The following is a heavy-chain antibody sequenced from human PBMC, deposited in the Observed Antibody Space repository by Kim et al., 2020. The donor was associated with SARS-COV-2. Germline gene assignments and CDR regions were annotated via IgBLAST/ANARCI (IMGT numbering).Heavy chain of an antibody. Sequence: GGSLRLSCAASGFTFSNYAMNWVRQAPGKGLEWVSAISVGTGSTYYADSVKGRFTISRDNSKRTLSLQMSSLRAEDTAVYYCATAVSQTYYYGMDVWGQGTTVTVSS. V-gene: IGHV3-23*01. CDR3: ATAVSQTYYYGMDV. CDR1: GFTFSNYA. J-gene: IGHJ6*02. CDR2: ISVGTGST. D-gene: IGHD2-8*01.